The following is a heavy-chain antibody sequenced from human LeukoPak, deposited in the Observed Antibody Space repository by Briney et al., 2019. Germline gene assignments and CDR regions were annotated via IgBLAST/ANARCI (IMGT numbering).Heavy chain of an antibody. D-gene: IGHD3-10*02. CDR3: AELGITMIGGV. Sequence: GGSLRLSCVASGFNVSSYYMSWVRQVPGKGLEWVSYISSSGSTIYYADSVKGRFTISRDNAKNSLYLQMNCLRAEDTAVYYCAELGITMIGGVWGKGTTVTISS. J-gene: IGHJ6*04. V-gene: IGHV3-48*03. CDR2: ISSSGSTI. CDR1: GFNVSSYY.